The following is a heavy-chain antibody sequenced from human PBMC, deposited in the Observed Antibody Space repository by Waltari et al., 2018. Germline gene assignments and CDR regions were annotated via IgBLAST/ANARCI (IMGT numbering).Heavy chain of an antibody. CDR2: IYPGDSDT. D-gene: IGHD5-18*01. CDR3: ARQGSGYSYEYFDY. CDR1: GYSFTSHW. J-gene: IGHJ4*02. Sequence: EVQLVQSGAEVKKPGASLKISCKGFGYSFTSHWSARGRQMPGKGLEWMGIIYPGDSDTRYGPSFQGQVTISADKSISTAYLQWSSLKASDTAMYYCARQGSGYSYEYFDYWGQGTLVTVSS. V-gene: IGHV5-51*01.